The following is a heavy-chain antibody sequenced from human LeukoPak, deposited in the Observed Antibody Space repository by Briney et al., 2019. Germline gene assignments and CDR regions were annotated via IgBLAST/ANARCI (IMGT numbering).Heavy chain of an antibody. D-gene: IGHD6-6*01. CDR1: GFTFSSYS. V-gene: IGHV3-21*01. J-gene: IGHJ5*02. Sequence: GRSLRPSCAASGFTFSSYSMNWVRQAPGKGLEWVSSISSSSSYIYYADSVKGRFTISRDNAKNSLYLQMNSLRAEDTAVYYCARGVGSSSDWFDPWGQGTLVTVSS. CDR3: ARGVGSSSDWFDP. CDR2: ISSSSSYI.